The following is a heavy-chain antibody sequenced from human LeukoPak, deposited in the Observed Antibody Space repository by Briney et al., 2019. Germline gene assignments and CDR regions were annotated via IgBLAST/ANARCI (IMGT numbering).Heavy chain of an antibody. CDR2: INPIDGST. D-gene: IGHD2-2*02. CDR1: GYTFTSYY. CDR3: ARDQVTDCNSTRCYKGRYYYYMDV. J-gene: IGHJ6*03. V-gene: IGHV1-46*01. Sequence: ASVKVSCKASGYTFTSYYMHWVRQAPRQGLEWMGIINPIDGSTSHAQNFHGRVTMTRDTSTSTVYMEVSRLRYEDTAVFYCARDQVTDCNSTRCYKGRYYYYMDVWGKGTTVTVSS.